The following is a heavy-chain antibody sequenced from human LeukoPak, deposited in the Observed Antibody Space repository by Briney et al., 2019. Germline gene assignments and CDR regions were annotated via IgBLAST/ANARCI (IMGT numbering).Heavy chain of an antibody. CDR2: ISYDGSNK. J-gene: IGHJ4*02. D-gene: IGHD1-1*01. Sequence: GGSLRLSCAASGFTFSSYAMHWVRQAPGKGLEWVAVISYDGSNKYYADSVKGRFTISRDNSKNTLYLQMNSLRAEDTAVYYCARDWFSRPGWSYFDYWGQGTLVTVSS. V-gene: IGHV3-30-3*01. CDR3: ARDWFSRPGWSYFDY. CDR1: GFTFSSYA.